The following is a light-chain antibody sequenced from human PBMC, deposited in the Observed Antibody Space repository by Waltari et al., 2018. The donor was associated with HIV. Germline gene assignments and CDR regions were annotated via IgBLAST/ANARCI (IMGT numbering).Light chain of an antibody. J-gene: IGKJ2*02. CDR3: MQSSHWPRT. Sequence: DVVMAQFPLPVPGTVGHPAFLSCRSSHSLLDTDGNTYLSWFRQRPGQSQSRLIYKVSVRDSGVPDRFSGSGSGTDFTLKITRVEVDDVGIYYCMQSSHWPRTFGQGTKLEI. CDR2: KVS. CDR1: HSLLDTDGNTY. V-gene: IGKV2-30*01.